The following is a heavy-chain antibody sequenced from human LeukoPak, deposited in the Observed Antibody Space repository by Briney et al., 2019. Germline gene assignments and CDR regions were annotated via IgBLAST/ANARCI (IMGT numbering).Heavy chain of an antibody. Sequence: SVNVSCKASGGTFSTYEINWVRQAPGQGLEWVGRIIPVLNIANYAQRFQGRVTITADKSTNTAYMELSGLRSEDTATYYCARRSDTGVVPHHSYYCFDVWGQGTAVTVS. J-gene: IGHJ6*02. CDR2: IIPVLNIA. CDR3: ARRSDTGVVPHHSYYCFDV. V-gene: IGHV1-69*10. CDR1: GGTFSTYE. D-gene: IGHD5-18*01.